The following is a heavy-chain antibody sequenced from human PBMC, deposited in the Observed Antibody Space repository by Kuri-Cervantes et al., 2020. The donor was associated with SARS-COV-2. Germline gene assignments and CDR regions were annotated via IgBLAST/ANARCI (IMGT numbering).Heavy chain of an antibody. J-gene: IGHJ4*02. CDR1: GGSISSSSYY. D-gene: IGHD4-17*01. V-gene: IGHV4-39*07. CDR2: IYYSGST. Sequence: SETLSLTCTVSGGSISSSSYYWGWIRQPPGKGLEWIGSIYYSGSTYYNPSLKSRVTISVDTSKNQFSLKLSSVTAADTAVYYCARDLDDYGDSPGHWGQGTLVTVSS. CDR3: ARDLDDYGDSPGH.